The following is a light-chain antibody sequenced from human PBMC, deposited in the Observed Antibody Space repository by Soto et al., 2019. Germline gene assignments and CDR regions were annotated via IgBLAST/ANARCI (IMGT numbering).Light chain of an antibody. CDR3: QQYNSYSRT. CDR1: QSISSW. Sequence: DIQMTQSPSTLSASVGDRVTITCRASQSISSWLAWYQQKPGKAPKLLIYKASSLESGVPSRFSGSGTGTELTLTISSLQHDDFATYHCQQYNSYSRTFGQGTKVEIK. CDR2: KAS. V-gene: IGKV1-5*03. J-gene: IGKJ1*01.